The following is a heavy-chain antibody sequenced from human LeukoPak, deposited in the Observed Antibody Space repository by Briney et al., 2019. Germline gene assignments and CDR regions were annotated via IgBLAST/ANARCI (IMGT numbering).Heavy chain of an antibody. J-gene: IGHJ3*02. CDR2: IKSRTDGGTT. V-gene: IGHV3-15*01. CDR3: TTEGYSCGWWAAFDI. Sequence: GGSLRLSCEASGFTFSNAWMSWVRQAPGKGLEWVGRIKSRTDGGTTDYAAPVKGRFTISRDDSKNTLFLQMKSLKTEDTAVYYYTTEGYSCGWWAAFDIWGQGTMVTVSS. CDR1: GFTFSNAW. D-gene: IGHD6-19*01.